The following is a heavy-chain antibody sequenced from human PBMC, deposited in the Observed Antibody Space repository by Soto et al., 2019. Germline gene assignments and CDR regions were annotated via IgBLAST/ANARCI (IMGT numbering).Heavy chain of an antibody. D-gene: IGHD3-10*02. J-gene: IGHJ6*02. CDR2: IYHSGST. CDR3: ASVRGGYYYAMDV. Sequence: SETLSLTCAVSGGSISISNWWSGVRQPPGKGLEWIGEIYHSGSTNYNPSLKSRVTISVDKSKNQFSLKLSSVTAADTAVYYCASVRGGYYYAMDVWGQGTTVT. V-gene: IGHV4-4*02. CDR1: GGSISISNW.